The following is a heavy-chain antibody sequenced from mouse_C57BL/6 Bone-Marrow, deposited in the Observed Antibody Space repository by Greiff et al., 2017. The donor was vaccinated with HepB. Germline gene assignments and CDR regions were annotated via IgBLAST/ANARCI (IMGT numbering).Heavy chain of an antibody. CDR2: INSDGGST. Sequence: EVQLQESGGGLVQPGESLKLSCESNEYEFPSHDMSWVRKTPEKRLELVAAINSDGGSTYYPDTMERRFIISRDNTKKTLYLQMSSLRSEDTALYYCARLPYYYGSSYWYFDVWGTGTTVTVSS. D-gene: IGHD1-1*01. J-gene: IGHJ1*03. V-gene: IGHV5-2*01. CDR3: ARLPYYYGSSYWYFDV. CDR1: EYEFPSHD.